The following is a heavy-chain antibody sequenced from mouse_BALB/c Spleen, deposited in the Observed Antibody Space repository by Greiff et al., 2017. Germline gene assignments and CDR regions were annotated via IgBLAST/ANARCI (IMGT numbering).Heavy chain of an antibody. D-gene: IGHD1-1*01. J-gene: IGHJ4*01. V-gene: IGHV5-6*01. CDR1: GFTFSSYG. Sequence: EVKLVESGGDLVKPGGSLKLSCAASGFTFSSYGMSWVRQTPDKRLEWVATISSGGSYTYYPDSVKGRFTISRDNAKNTLYLQMSSLKSEDTAMYYCARHGYYGSSEAMDYWGQGTTLTVSS. CDR2: ISSGGSYT. CDR3: ARHGYYGSSEAMDY.